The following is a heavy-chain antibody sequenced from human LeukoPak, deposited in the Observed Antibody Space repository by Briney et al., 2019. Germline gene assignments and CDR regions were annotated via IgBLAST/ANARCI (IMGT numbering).Heavy chain of an antibody. D-gene: IGHD2-21*01. CDR3: ARGIPLLKWFDP. Sequence: SETLSLTCTVSGGSISSYYWSWIRQPPGKGLEWIGYIYYSGSTNYNPSLKSRVTISVDTSKNQFSLKLSSVTAADTAVYYCARGIPLLKWFDPWGLGTLVTVSS. CDR1: GGSISSYY. J-gene: IGHJ5*02. CDR2: IYYSGST. V-gene: IGHV4-59*01.